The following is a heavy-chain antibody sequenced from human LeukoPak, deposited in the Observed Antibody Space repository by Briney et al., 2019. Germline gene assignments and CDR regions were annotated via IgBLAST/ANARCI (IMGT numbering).Heavy chain of an antibody. D-gene: IGHD5-18*01. Sequence: GGALRLSCAAAGFTFSSYGMHCVRQAPGKGLEWGAVIRYYGSNKYYSYSVKGRFTISIDNSKNTMYLQMNRLRAADTAVYYCAKVAYSSGPHFDYWGQGTLVTVSS. CDR3: AKVAYSSGPHFDY. V-gene: IGHV3-30*02. J-gene: IGHJ4*02. CDR2: IRYYGSNK. CDR1: GFTFSSYG.